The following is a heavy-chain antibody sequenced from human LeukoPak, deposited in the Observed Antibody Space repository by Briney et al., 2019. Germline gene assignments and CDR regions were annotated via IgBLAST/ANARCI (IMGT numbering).Heavy chain of an antibody. CDR3: ARGGVSFFDWLAFDY. Sequence: GESPKISCKGSGYSFTSYWIGWVRQMPGKGLEWMGIIYPGDSDTRYSPSFQGQVTISADKSISTAYLQWSSLKASDTAMYYCARGGVSFFDWLAFDYWGQGTLVTVSS. D-gene: IGHD3-9*01. CDR1: GYSFTSYW. J-gene: IGHJ4*02. CDR2: IYPGDSDT. V-gene: IGHV5-51*01.